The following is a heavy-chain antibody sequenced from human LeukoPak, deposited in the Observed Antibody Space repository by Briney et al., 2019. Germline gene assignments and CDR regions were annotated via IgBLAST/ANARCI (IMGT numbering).Heavy chain of an antibody. CDR3: AKSTSGASPFDC. D-gene: IGHD1-1*01. CDR1: GGSVSNYY. CDR2: IYYSGSP. Sequence: PSETLSLTCSVSGGSVSNYYWSWIRQPPGKGLEWIGYIYYSGSPIYSPSLKSRVTLSRDTSKNQFSLNLTSVTAADTAVYYCAKSTSGASPFDCSGQGTQVTASS. V-gene: IGHV4-59*02. J-gene: IGHJ4*02.